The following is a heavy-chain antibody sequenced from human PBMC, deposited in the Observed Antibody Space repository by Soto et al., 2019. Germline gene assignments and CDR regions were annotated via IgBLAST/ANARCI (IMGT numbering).Heavy chain of an antibody. J-gene: IGHJ4*02. V-gene: IGHV4-30-4*01. CDR2: IYYSGST. CDR3: AREDDSSGYYFDY. Sequence: SETLSLTCTVSGGSISSGDYYWSWIRQPPGKGLEWIGYIYYSGSTYYNPSLKSRVTISVDTSKNQFSLKLSSVTAADTAVYYCAREDDSSGYYFDYWGQGTLVTVSS. D-gene: IGHD3-22*01. CDR1: GGSISSGDYY.